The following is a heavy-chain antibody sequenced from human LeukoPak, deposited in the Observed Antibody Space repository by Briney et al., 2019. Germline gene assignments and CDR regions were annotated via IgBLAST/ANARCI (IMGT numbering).Heavy chain of an antibody. CDR2: INSDGSST. V-gene: IGHV3-74*01. CDR1: GFTFSSYW. J-gene: IGHJ6*02. CDR3: AKDVASGIGYYYGMDV. D-gene: IGHD3-10*01. Sequence: GGSLRLSCAASGFTFSSYWMHWVRQAPGKGLVWVSRINSDGSSTSYADSVKGRFTISRDNSRNSLFLQMNSLRTEDTALYYCAKDVASGIGYYYGMDVWGQGTTVTVSS.